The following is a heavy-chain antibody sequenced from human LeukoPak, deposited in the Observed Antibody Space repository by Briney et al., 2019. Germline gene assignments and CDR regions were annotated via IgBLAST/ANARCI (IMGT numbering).Heavy chain of an antibody. D-gene: IGHD3-10*01. CDR1: GFAFSSYG. J-gene: IGHJ4*02. CDR2: IWYDGSNK. CDR3: AREDGSGRRFFEY. V-gene: IGHV3-33*01. Sequence: QAGGSLRLSCAASGFAFSSYGMHWVRQAPGKGLEWVALIWYDGSNKYYADSVKGRFTISRDNSKNTLYLQMNSLRAEDTAVYYCAREDGSGRRFFEYWGQGTLVTVSS.